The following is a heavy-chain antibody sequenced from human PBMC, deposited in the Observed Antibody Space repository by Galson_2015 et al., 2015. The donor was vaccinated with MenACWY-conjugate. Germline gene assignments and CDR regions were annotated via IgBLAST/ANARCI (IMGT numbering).Heavy chain of an antibody. V-gene: IGHV3-74*01. D-gene: IGHD1-26*01. CDR2: IDNDGNRI. Sequence: SLRLSCAASGFTFSNYWMHWVRHGPGKGLEWLSRIDNDGNRITYADSVKGRFTISRDNAKNTLYLQINSERADDTAVYYCSRGGEAKLIIVGGISDIWGQGTTVPVSS. CDR1: GFTFSNYW. CDR3: SRGGEAKLIIVGGISDI. J-gene: IGHJ3*02.